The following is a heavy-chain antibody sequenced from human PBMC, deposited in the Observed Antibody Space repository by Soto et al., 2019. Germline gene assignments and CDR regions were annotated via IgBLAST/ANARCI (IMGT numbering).Heavy chain of an antibody. CDR2: IYYSGST. CDR1: GGSISSYY. J-gene: IGHJ4*02. V-gene: IGHV4-59*01. D-gene: IGHD3-22*01. Sequence: SETLSLTCTVSGGSISSYYWSWIRQPPGKGLEWIGYIYYSGSTNYNPSLKSRVTISVGTSKNQFSLKLSSVTAADTAVYYCARATYYYDSSGSYDYWGQGTLVTVSS. CDR3: ARATYYYDSSGSYDY.